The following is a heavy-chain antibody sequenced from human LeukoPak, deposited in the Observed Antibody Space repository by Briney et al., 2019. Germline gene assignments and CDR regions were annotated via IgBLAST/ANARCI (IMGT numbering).Heavy chain of an antibody. Sequence: GGSLRLSCAASGFTFSSYAMSWVRQAPGKGLEWVSAISGSGGSTYYADSVKGRFTISRDNSKNTLYLQMNSLRAEDTAVYYCAKDMTQAEPNYDFWSGYSAQAFDIWGQGTMVTVSS. D-gene: IGHD3-3*01. V-gene: IGHV3-23*01. CDR3: AKDMTQAEPNYDFWSGYSAQAFDI. J-gene: IGHJ3*02. CDR2: ISGSGGST. CDR1: GFTFSSYA.